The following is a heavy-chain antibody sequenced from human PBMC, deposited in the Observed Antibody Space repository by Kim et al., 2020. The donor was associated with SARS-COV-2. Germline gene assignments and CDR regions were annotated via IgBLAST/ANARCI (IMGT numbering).Heavy chain of an antibody. V-gene: IGHV3-48*02. D-gene: IGHD2-8*01. CDR3: ARRMALSAMDY. J-gene: IGHJ4*02. Sequence: YADCVKGRFTGSRDDGKNAVFLQMNSLRDEDTALYYCARRMALSAMDYWGQGTLVTVSS.